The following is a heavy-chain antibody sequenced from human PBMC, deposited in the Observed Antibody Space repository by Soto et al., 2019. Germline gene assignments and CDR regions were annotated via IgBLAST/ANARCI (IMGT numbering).Heavy chain of an antibody. Sequence: ASVKVSCKASGYTFTSFYIHWVRQAPGQGLEWMGLIHPSGGTTIYAQQLQGRVTMTRDTSTSTAYMEIRSLRSDDTAVYYCARDHRWFGEPTPFDPWGQGTLVTVS. D-gene: IGHD3-10*01. CDR2: IHPSGGTT. CDR3: ARDHRWFGEPTPFDP. CDR1: GYTFTSFY. J-gene: IGHJ5*02. V-gene: IGHV1-46*01.